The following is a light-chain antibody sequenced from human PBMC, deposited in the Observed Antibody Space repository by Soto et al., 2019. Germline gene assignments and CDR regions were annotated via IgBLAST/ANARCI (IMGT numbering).Light chain of an antibody. CDR1: SSNIGAGYD. CDR2: GNS. CDR3: QSYDNSLSGVV. V-gene: IGLV1-40*01. J-gene: IGLJ2*01. Sequence: QSVLTQPPSVSGAPGQRVTISCTGSSSNIGAGYDVHWYQQLPGTAPKLLIYGNSNRPSGVPDRFSGSKSGTSATLAITGLQAEDEADYCCQSYDNSLSGVVFGGGTKLTVL.